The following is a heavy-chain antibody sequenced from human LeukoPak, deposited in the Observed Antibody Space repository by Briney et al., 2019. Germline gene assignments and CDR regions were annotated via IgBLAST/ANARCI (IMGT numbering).Heavy chain of an antibody. J-gene: IGHJ5*02. CDR1: GFTFSSYA. CDR2: ISGSGGST. CDR3: AKDTTMIVTNNWFDP. Sequence: PGGSLRPSCAASGFTFSSYAMSWGRQAPGKGLEWVSAISGSGGSTYYADSVKGRFTISRDNSKNTLYLQMNSLRAEDTAVYYCAKDTTMIVTNNWFDPWGQGTLVTVSS. V-gene: IGHV3-23*01. D-gene: IGHD3-22*01.